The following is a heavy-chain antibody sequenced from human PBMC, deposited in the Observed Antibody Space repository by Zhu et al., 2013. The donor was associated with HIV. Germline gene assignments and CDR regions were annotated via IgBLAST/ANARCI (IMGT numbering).Heavy chain of an antibody. CDR3: ARDPSYMITFGGSTPPLDY. V-gene: IGHV1-69*01. Sequence: QVQLVQSGAEVKKPGSSVKVSCKASGGTFSSYAISWVRQAPGQGLEWMGGIIPIFGTANYAQKFQGRVTITADESTSTAYMELSSLRSEDTAVYYCARDPSYMITFGGSTPPLDYWGQGTLVTVSS. D-gene: IGHD3-16*01. CDR2: IIPIFGTA. CDR1: GGTFSSYA. J-gene: IGHJ4*02.